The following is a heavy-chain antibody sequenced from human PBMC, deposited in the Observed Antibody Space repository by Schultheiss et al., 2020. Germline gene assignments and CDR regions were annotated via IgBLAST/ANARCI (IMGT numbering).Heavy chain of an antibody. CDR1: GGSISSSSYY. D-gene: IGHD3-22*01. CDR2: IYHSGST. CDR3: ARVMAVMGYYDSSGPADY. Sequence: SQTLSLTCTVSGGSISSSSYYWGWIRQPPGKGLEWIGEIYHSGSTNYNPSLKSRVTISVDKSKNQFSLKLSSVTAADTAVYYCARVMAVMGYYDSSGPADYWGQGTLVTVSS. V-gene: IGHV4-39*07. J-gene: IGHJ4*02.